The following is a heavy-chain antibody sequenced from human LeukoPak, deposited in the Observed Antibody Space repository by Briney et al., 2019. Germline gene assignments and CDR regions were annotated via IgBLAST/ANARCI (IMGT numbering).Heavy chain of an antibody. CDR2: IYNSGST. V-gene: IGHV4-59*01. Sequence: PSETLSLTCIVSGGSTSSYYWSWIRQPPGKGLEWIGYIYNSGSTNYNPSLKSRVTISGDTSKNQLSLKLTSVTAADTAVYYCAKAGNYDFWSGYYAAGLVDWGQGTLVTVSS. D-gene: IGHD3-3*01. CDR1: GGSTSSYY. J-gene: IGHJ4*02. CDR3: AKAGNYDFWSGYYAAGLVD.